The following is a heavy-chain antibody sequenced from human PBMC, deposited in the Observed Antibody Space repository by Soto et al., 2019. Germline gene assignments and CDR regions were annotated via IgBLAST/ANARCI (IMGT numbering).Heavy chain of an antibody. Sequence: TSEILSLTCTVSGGSVSSGSYYWSWIRQPPGKGLEWIGYIYYSGSTNYNPSLKSRVTISVDTSKNQFSLKLSSVTAADTAVYYSAGSGLRYFDWLPDYWGQGTLVTVSS. CDR3: AGSGLRYFDWLPDY. CDR2: IYYSGST. V-gene: IGHV4-61*01. D-gene: IGHD3-9*01. J-gene: IGHJ4*02. CDR1: GGSVSSGSYY.